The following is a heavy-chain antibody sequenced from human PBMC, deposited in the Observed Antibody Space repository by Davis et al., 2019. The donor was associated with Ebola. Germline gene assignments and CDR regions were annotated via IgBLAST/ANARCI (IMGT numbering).Heavy chain of an antibody. J-gene: IGHJ4*02. Sequence: ASVKVSCKASGYTFSTYGLNWVRQAPGQGLEWMGWISGYNGDTNYAQKLQGRVTMTRDTSTSTAYMELRTLGSDDTAVYYCAREPQPLGGSCYSLGCYFDFWGQGTLVTVSS. V-gene: IGHV1-18*01. CDR2: ISGYNGDT. CDR1: GYTFSTYG. D-gene: IGHD2-15*01. CDR3: AREPQPLGGSCYSLGCYFDF.